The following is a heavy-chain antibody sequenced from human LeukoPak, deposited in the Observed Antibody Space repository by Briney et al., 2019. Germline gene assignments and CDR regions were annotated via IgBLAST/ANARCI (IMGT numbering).Heavy chain of an antibody. D-gene: IGHD4-17*01. Sequence: GASVKVSCKASGGTFSSYAISWVRQAPGQGLEWMGGIIPILGTANYAQKFQGRVTITADKSTSTAYMELSSLRSEDTAVYYCASSTVTKRYYYYYMDVWGKGTTVTVSS. J-gene: IGHJ6*03. CDR1: GGTFSSYA. V-gene: IGHV1-69*10. CDR2: IIPILGTA. CDR3: ASSTVTKRYYYYYMDV.